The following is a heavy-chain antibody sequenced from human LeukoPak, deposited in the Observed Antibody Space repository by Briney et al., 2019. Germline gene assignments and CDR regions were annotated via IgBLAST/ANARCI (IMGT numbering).Heavy chain of an antibody. J-gene: IGHJ4*02. D-gene: IGHD3-22*01. CDR3: ARADVTYYYDSSGYYIDY. CDR2: IYYSGST. V-gene: IGHV4-59*12. CDR1: GGSISNYY. Sequence: SETLSLTCTVSGGSISNYYWSWIRQPPGKGLEWIGYIYYSGSTNYNSSLESRVTISVGTSKKQFSLKLSSVTAADTAVYYCARADVTYYYDSSGYYIDYWGQGTLVTVSS.